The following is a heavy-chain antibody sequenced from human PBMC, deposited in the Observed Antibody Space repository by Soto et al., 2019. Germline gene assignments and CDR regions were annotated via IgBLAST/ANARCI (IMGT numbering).Heavy chain of an antibody. J-gene: IGHJ6*02. CDR1: GFTFSSYS. V-gene: IGHV3-48*02. Sequence: VGSLRLSCAASGFTFSSYSMNWVRQAPGKGLEWVSYISSSSTIYYADSVKGRFTISRDNAKNSLYLQMNSLRDEDTAVYYCASMYYYDSSGYYPGGYYGMDVWGQGTTVTVSS. CDR3: ASMYYYDSSGYYPGGYYGMDV. CDR2: ISSSSTI. D-gene: IGHD3-22*01.